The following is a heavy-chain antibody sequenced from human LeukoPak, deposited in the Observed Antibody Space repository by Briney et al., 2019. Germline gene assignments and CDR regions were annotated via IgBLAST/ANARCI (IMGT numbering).Heavy chain of an antibody. CDR3: ARVSSSWSVYFDY. V-gene: IGHV1-2*02. Sequence: ASVKVSCKASGYTFTGYYMHWVRQAPGQGLEWMGWINPNSGGTNYAQKFQGRVTMTRDTSISTAYMELSRPRSDDAAVYYCARVSSSWSVYFDYWGRGTLVTVSS. D-gene: IGHD6-13*01. CDR1: GYTFTGYY. J-gene: IGHJ4*02. CDR2: INPNSGGT.